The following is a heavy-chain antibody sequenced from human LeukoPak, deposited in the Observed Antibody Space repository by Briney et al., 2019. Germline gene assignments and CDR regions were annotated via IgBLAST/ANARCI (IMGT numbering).Heavy chain of an antibody. V-gene: IGHV3-30*02. CDR1: GFTFSSYG. J-gene: IGHJ4*02. CDR3: AKDKESYYDSSGPLQA. CDR2: IRYDGSNK. D-gene: IGHD3-22*01. Sequence: GGSLRLSCAASGFTFSSYGMHWVRQAPGKGLEWVAFIRYDGSNKYYADSVKGRFTISRDNSKNTLYLQMNSLRAEDMALYYCAKDKESYYDSSGPLQAWGQGTLVTVSS.